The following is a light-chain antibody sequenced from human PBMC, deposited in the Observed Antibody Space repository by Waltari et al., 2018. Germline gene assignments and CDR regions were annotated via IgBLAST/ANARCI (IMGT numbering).Light chain of an antibody. Sequence: DIQMTQSPSSVSASLGDRVTITFRASQGIIIFLSFDQQKPGKAPKLLIYAASSLQSGVPSRFRGSGYGKDFTLTISSLQPEDFATYYCQQANSFPPYTFGQGTKLEIK. J-gene: IGKJ2*01. CDR3: QQANSFPPYT. CDR2: AAS. CDR1: QGIIIF. V-gene: IGKV1-12*01.